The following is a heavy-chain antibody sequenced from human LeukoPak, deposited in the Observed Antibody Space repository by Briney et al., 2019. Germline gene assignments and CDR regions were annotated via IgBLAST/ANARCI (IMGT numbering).Heavy chain of an antibody. CDR3: ARNWRDACDV. Sequence: RPGGSLRLSCAVSGFTFSSYWMHWVRQVPGQGPVWVSRINTDGTTTNYADSVKGRFTISRDNAKNTLYLQMNSLRAEDTAVYYCARNWRDACDVWGQGTMVTVSS. CDR2: INTDGTTT. V-gene: IGHV3-74*01. CDR1: GFTFSSYW. J-gene: IGHJ3*01.